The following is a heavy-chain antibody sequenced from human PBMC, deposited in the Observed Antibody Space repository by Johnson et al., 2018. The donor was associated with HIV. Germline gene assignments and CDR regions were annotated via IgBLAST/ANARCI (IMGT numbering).Heavy chain of an antibody. Sequence: QVQLVESGGGVVQPGRSLRLSCAASGFTFTNYGMHWVRPAPGKGLQWVAVMSYDGSTTHYADSVKGRFTISRDNAKNSLDLQMNSLRAEDTAGDYCAIEEANGAFDIWGQGTMVTVSS. J-gene: IGHJ3*02. CDR2: MSYDGSTT. V-gene: IGHV3-30*03. CDR1: GFTFTNYG. CDR3: AIEEANGAFDI.